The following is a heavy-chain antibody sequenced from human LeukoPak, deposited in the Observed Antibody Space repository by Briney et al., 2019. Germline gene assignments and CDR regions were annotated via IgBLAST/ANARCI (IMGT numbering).Heavy chain of an antibody. CDR2: INHSGST. V-gene: IGHV4-34*01. D-gene: IGHD2/OR15-2a*01. J-gene: IGHJ6*03. Sequence: SETLSLTCAVYGGSFSGYYWGWIRQPPGKGLEWIGEINHSGSTNYNPSLKSRVTISVDTSKNQFSLKLSSVTAADTAVYYCARGVLSLRYYDYYMDVWGKGTTVTVSS. CDR3: ARGVLSLRYYDYYMDV. CDR1: GGSFSGYY.